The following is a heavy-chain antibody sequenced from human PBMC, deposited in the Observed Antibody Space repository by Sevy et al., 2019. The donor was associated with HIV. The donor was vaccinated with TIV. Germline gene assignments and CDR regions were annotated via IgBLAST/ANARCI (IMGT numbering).Heavy chain of an antibody. CDR3: VKRKTIGPYDAFDL. J-gene: IGHJ3*01. V-gene: IGHV5-51*01. D-gene: IGHD3-9*01. Sequence: GESLKISCKLSGYSFTNYWIGWVRQMPGKGLEWMGISFPTDSDTRYSPSFEGQVTISADKSISTAYLQWHSLKASDTAMYYCVKRKTIGPYDAFDLWGQGTMVTVSS. CDR2: SFPTDSDT. CDR1: GYSFTNYW.